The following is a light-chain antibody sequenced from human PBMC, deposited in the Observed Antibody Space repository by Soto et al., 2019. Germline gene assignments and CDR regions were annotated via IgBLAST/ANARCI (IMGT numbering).Light chain of an antibody. CDR3: QQYGTSALT. CDR2: GTS. CDR1: QSVSSSY. V-gene: IGKV3-20*01. J-gene: IGKJ4*01. Sequence: IVLTQSPGTLSLSPGERATLSCRASQSVSSSYLVWYQQRPGQPPRLLIYGTSTRAAGISDRFSGSVSGTDFTLTIYRLEPGDSAVYYCQQYGTSALTFGGGTKV.